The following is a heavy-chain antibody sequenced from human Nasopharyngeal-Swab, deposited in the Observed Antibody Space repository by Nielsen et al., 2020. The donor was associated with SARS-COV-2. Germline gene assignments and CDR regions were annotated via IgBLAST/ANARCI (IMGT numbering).Heavy chain of an antibody. CDR1: RFTFSRWP. CDR3: ASLRADTPDFAY. Sequence: GESLKISCVASRFTFSRWPMHWVRQAPGKGLEWVTVISSDGSDNQYVDSVKGRFTISRDNSKNTLYLQMKSLRAEDTGVYYCASLRADTPDFAYWGQGTLVTVSS. D-gene: IGHD2-15*01. J-gene: IGHJ4*02. CDR2: ISSDGSDN. V-gene: IGHV3-30*03.